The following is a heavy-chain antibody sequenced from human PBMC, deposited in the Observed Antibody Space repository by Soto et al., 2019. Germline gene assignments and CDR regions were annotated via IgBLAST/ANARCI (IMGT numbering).Heavy chain of an antibody. Sequence: VASVKVSCKASGYSFTGYGITWVRQAPGQGLEWMGWISPIIGKAKYPQKLQGRVTMTTDASTSTAYMELSSLRSEDTAVYYCAREYSSSRGVDWFDPWGQGTLVTVSS. CDR2: ISPIIGKA. V-gene: IGHV1-18*01. J-gene: IGHJ5*02. CDR1: GYSFTGYG. D-gene: IGHD6-6*01. CDR3: AREYSSSRGVDWFDP.